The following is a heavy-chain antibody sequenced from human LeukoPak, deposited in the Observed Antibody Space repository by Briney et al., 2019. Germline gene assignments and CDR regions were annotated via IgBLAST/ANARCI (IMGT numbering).Heavy chain of an antibody. J-gene: IGHJ5*02. Sequence: NPSETLSLTCTVSGGSISSYYWSWIRQPPGKGLEWIGYIYYSGSTNYNPSLKSRVTISVDTSKNQFSLKLSSVTAADTAVYYCARAMLRGNWFDPWGQGTLVTVSS. CDR1: GGSISSYY. D-gene: IGHD2-15*01. V-gene: IGHV4-59*01. CDR3: ARAMLRGNWFDP. CDR2: IYYSGST.